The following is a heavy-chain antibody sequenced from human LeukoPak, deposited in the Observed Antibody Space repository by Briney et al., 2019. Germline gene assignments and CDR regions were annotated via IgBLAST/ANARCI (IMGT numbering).Heavy chain of an antibody. CDR1: GFTFGDYA. CDR2: IKSNTYGGTT. V-gene: IGHV3-49*03. J-gene: IGHJ4*02. CDR3: SRGGSYGFDY. D-gene: IGHD5-18*01. Sequence: GRSLRLSCTASGFTFGDYAMTWFRQAPGKGLEWVGYIKSNTYGGTTEYAASVKVSFTISRDDSKSDPNLQRNGLKTEDTAVYYCSRGGSYGFDYWGQGTLVTVSS.